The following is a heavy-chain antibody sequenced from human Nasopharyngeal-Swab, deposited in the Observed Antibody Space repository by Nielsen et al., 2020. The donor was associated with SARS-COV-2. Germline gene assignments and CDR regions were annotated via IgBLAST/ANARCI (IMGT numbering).Heavy chain of an antibody. CDR3: ARASPTYYDSSGYYYHWFDP. CDR2: IYYSGST. Sequence: SETLSLTCTVSDGSISSGGYYWSWIRQHPGKGLEWIGYIYYSGSTYYNPSLKSRVTISVDTSKNQFSLRLSSVTAADTAVYYCARASPTYYDSSGYYYHWFDPWGQGTLVTVSS. D-gene: IGHD3-22*01. V-gene: IGHV4-31*03. J-gene: IGHJ5*02. CDR1: DGSISSGGYY.